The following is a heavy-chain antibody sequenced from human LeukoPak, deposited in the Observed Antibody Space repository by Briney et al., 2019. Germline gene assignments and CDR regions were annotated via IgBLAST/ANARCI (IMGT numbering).Heavy chain of an antibody. D-gene: IGHD1-26*01. J-gene: IGHJ3*02. V-gene: IGHV3-30*03. CDR3: ARDRSGIYDAFDI. CDR1: GFTFSSYG. CDR2: ISYDRSNK. Sequence: PGRSLRLSCAASGFTFSSYGMHWVRQAPGKGLEWVAVISYDRSNKDYADSVKGRFTISRDSSKNTLYLQLNSRRAEDTAVYYCARDRSGIYDAFDIWGQGTMVTVSS.